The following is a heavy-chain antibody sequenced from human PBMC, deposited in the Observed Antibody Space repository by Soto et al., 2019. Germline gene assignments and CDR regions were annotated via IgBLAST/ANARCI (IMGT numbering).Heavy chain of an antibody. CDR1: GFSVSSYY. D-gene: IGHD5-18*01. V-gene: IGHV3-66*01. CDR3: ARDGQDGDTL. CDR2: IYRGGDI. J-gene: IGHJ1*01. Sequence: EVQVVESGGGLVQPGGSLRLSCAASGFSVSSYYMSWFRQAPGKGLEWVSVIYRGGDIYYADSVQGRFTTSRDNSRNSLDLQMNSLRVEDTAVYYCARDGQDGDTLWGQGVVVTVSS.